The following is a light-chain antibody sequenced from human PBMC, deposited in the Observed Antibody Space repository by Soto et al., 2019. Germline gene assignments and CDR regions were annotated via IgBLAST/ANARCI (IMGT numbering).Light chain of an antibody. CDR2: DVS. V-gene: IGLV2-14*03. CDR1: SSDVGTYNR. J-gene: IGLJ2*01. CDR3: SSQADRSNLI. Sequence: QSALTQPASVSGSPGQSITISCTGTSSDVGTYNRVSWYQQHPGQAPRLMIYDVSNRPSGVSNRFSGSKSSNTASLTISGLQAEDEGNYYCSSQADRSNLIFGRGTQLTVL.